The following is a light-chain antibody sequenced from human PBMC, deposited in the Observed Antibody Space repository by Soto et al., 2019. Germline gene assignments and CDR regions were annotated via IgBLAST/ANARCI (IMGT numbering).Light chain of an antibody. J-gene: IGLJ7*01. Sequence: QSVLTQPPSVSAAPGQKVTISCSGSTSNIGNRYVSWYQQLPGSAPKLLIYINDQRPSGVPGRFSASTSGTSASLAISGLQSDDEADYYCATWDDDLNAAVFGGGTQLTVL. CDR3: ATWDDDLNAAV. CDR2: IND. CDR1: TSNIGNRY. V-gene: IGLV1-51*02.